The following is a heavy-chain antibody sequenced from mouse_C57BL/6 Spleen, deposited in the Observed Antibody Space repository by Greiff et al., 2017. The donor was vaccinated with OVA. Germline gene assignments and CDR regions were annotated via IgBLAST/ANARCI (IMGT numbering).Heavy chain of an antibody. V-gene: IGHV5-17*01. J-gene: IGHJ4*01. CDR1: GFTFSDYG. Sequence: EVKLMESGGGLVKPGGSLKLSCAASGFTFSDYGMHWVRQAPEKGLEWVAYISSGSSTIYYADTVKGRFTISRDNAKNTLFLQMTSLRSEDTAMYYCAVYYSNYGAMDYWGQGTSVTVSS. CDR3: AVYYSNYGAMDY. D-gene: IGHD2-5*01. CDR2: ISSGSSTI.